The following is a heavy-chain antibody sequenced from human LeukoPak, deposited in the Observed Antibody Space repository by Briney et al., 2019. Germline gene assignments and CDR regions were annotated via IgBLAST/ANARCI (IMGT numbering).Heavy chain of an antibody. CDR1: GYTFTGYY. CDR2: INPNSGGT. Sequence: GASVKVSCKASGYTFTGYYMHWVRQAPGQGLEWMGWINPNSGGTNYAQKFQGRVTMTRDTSISTAYMDQSRLTSDDTAVYYCALLGTCTTTSCVSYDAFDFWGQGTMVTVSS. J-gene: IGHJ3*01. CDR3: ALLGTCTTTSCVSYDAFDF. D-gene: IGHD2-2*01. V-gene: IGHV1-2*02.